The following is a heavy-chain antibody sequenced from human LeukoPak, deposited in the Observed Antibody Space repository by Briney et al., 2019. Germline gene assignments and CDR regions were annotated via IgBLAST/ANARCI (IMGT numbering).Heavy chain of an antibody. D-gene: IGHD6-13*01. CDR2: INPNSGGT. J-gene: IGHJ4*02. Sequence: SSVKVSCKASGYTFTGYYMHWVRQAPGQGLEGMGWINPNSGGTNYAQKFQGRVTMTRDTSISTAYMELSRLRSDDTAVYYCARALYSSSWYSGYWGQGTLVTVSS. V-gene: IGHV1-2*02. CDR3: ARALYSSSWYSGY. CDR1: GYTFTGYY.